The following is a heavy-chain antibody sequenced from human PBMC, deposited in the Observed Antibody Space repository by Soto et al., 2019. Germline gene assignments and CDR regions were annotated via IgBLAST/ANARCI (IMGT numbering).Heavy chain of an antibody. CDR3: ARGKDDFWSGWGRFDAFDI. Sequence: QVQLVQSGAEVKKPGSSVKVSCKASGGTFSSYAISWVRQAPGQGLEWMGGIIPIFGTANYAQKFQGRVTITADKSTSTAYMELGSLRSEDTAVYYCARGKDDFWSGWGRFDAFDIWGQGTMVTVSS. V-gene: IGHV1-69*06. CDR2: IIPIFGTA. D-gene: IGHD3-3*01. CDR1: GGTFSSYA. J-gene: IGHJ3*02.